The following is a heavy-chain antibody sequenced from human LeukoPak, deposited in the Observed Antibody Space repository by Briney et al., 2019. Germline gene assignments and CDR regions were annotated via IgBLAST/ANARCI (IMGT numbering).Heavy chain of an antibody. CDR2: TYYRSKWYN. Sequence: SQTLSLTCAISGDSVSTNSAAWNWIRQSPSRGLEWLGRTYYRSKWYNDYGVSVKSRITINPDTSKNQFSLQLNSVTPEDTAVYYWARGGIGYCTSTSCAFDSGGQAPLVTV. V-gene: IGHV6-1*01. D-gene: IGHD2-2*01. J-gene: IGHJ4*02. CDR3: ARGGIGYCTSTSCAFDS. CDR1: GDSVSTNSAA.